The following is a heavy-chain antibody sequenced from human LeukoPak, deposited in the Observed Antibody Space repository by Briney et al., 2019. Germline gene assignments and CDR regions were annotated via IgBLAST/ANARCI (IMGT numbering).Heavy chain of an antibody. CDR2: IHDGGST. Sequence: SETLSLTCAMSGDSISNINWWWSWVRQPPGKGLEWIGEIHDGGSTTYHPSLKSRVTISVDKSKNQFSLKLSSVTAADTAVYYCARPRDYCSSTSCLDAFDIWGQGTMVTVSS. V-gene: IGHV4-4*02. J-gene: IGHJ3*02. D-gene: IGHD2-2*01. CDR3: ARPRDYCSSTSCLDAFDI. CDR1: GDSISNINW.